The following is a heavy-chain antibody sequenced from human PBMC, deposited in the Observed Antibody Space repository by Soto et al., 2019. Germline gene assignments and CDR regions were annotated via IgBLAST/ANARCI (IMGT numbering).Heavy chain of an antibody. V-gene: IGHV4-31*03. J-gene: IGHJ4*02. CDR1: GGSISSGGYY. D-gene: IGHD2-15*01. CDR2: IYYSGST. Sequence: QVQLQESGPGLVKPSQTLSLTCTVSGGSISSGGYYWSWIRQHPGKGLEWIGYIYYSGSTYYNPSLKSRVTISVDTSKNQFSLKLSSVTAADTAVYYCAREDIVVVVAATRRASNHTIIDYWGQGTLVTVSS. CDR3: AREDIVVVVAATRRASNHTIIDY.